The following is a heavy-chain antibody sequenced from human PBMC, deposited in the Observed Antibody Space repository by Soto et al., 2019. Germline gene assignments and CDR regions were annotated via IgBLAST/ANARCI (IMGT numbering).Heavy chain of an antibody. CDR3: AKEAQYDFWSGYYNHYYGMDV. V-gene: IGHV3-43*01. CDR2: IRWDGGST. J-gene: IGHJ6*02. Sequence: EVQLVESGGVVVQPGGSLRLSCAASGFTFDDYTMHWVRQAPGKGLEWVSLIRWDGGSTYYADSVNGRFTISRDNSKNSLYLQMNSLRTEDTALYYCAKEAQYDFWSGYYNHYYGMDVWGQGTTVTVSS. D-gene: IGHD3-3*01. CDR1: GFTFDDYT.